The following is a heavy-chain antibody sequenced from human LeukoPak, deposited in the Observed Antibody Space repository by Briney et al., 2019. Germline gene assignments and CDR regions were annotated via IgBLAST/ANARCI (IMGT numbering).Heavy chain of an antibody. CDR1: GYSFTSCW. CDR3: ARLRQTTVTTYYFDY. J-gene: IGHJ4*02. CDR2: IYPGDSDT. V-gene: IGHV5-51*01. D-gene: IGHD4-17*01. Sequence: GESLKISCKGSGYSFTSCWIGWVRQMPGKGLEWMGIIYPGDSDTRYSPSFQGQVTISADKSISTAYLQWSSLKASDTAMYYCARLRQTTVTTYYFDYWGQGTLVTVSS.